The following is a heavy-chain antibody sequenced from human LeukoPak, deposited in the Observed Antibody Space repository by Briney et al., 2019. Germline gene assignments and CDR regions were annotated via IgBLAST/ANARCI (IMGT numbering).Heavy chain of an antibody. D-gene: IGHD1-26*01. CDR3: ARGLAWELLVPFDF. V-gene: IGHV4-38-2*02. J-gene: IGHJ4*02. Sequence: SETLSLTCTVSGYSISTDYYWGWIRQPPGKGLEWIGTIHHSGSTYYNPSLKSRVTMSVDTSKIQFSLKLSSVTAADTAVYYCARGLAWELLVPFDFWGQGTLVTVSS. CDR1: GYSISTDYY. CDR2: IHHSGST.